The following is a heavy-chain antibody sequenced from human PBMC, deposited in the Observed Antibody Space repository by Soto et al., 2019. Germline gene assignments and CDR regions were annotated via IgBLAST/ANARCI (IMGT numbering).Heavy chain of an antibody. CDR3: ARGMVRGVIKYYGMEV. D-gene: IGHD3-10*01. V-gene: IGHV1-69*13. CDR1: GCTFSSYA. Sequence: ASVKVSCKACGCTFSSYAISWVRQAPGQGLEWMGGIIPIFGTANYAQKFQGRVTITADESTSTAYMELSSLRSEDTAVYYCARGMVRGVIKYYGMEVWGQGTTVNVSS. CDR2: IIPIFGTA. J-gene: IGHJ6*01.